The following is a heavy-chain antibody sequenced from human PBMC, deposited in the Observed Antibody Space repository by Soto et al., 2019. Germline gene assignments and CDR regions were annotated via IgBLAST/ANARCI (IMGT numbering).Heavy chain of an antibody. CDR3: AGHYDYVWGSGLMDV. Sequence: ASVKVSCKASGYTFTIYGINWVRQAPGQGLEWMGWIGPDNGNTNYAQKLQGRVTMTTDTSTSTAYMELRSLRSDDTAVYYCAGHYDYVWGSGLMDVWGQGTTVTVSS. CDR1: GYTFTIYG. V-gene: IGHV1-18*01. D-gene: IGHD3-16*01. J-gene: IGHJ6*02. CDR2: IGPDNGNT.